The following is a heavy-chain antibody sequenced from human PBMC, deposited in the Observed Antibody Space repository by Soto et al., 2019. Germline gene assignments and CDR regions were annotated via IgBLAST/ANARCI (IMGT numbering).Heavy chain of an antibody. D-gene: IGHD3-9*01. Sequence: LRLSCAASGFTFSSYWMSWVRQAPGKGLEWVASIKQDGSEKYYVDSVKGRFTISRDNAKNSLYLQMNSLRAEDTAVYYCARDSYYDILTGYFYWRQGTLVTVSS. CDR1: GFTFSSYW. J-gene: IGHJ4*02. CDR3: ARDSYYDILTGYFY. CDR2: IKQDGSEK. V-gene: IGHV3-7*01.